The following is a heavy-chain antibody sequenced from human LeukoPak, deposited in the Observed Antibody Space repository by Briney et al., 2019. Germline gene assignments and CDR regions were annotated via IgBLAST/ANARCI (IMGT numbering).Heavy chain of an antibody. D-gene: IGHD5-18*01. V-gene: IGHV3-30*18. Sequence: PGGSLRLSCAASGFTFSSYGMHWVRQAPGKGLEWVAVISYDGSNKYYADSVKGRFTISRDNSKNTLYLQMNSLRAEDTAVYYCAKQYSYLYHFDYWGQGTLVTVSS. CDR3: AKQYSYLYHFDY. CDR1: GFTFSSYG. J-gene: IGHJ4*02. CDR2: ISYDGSNK.